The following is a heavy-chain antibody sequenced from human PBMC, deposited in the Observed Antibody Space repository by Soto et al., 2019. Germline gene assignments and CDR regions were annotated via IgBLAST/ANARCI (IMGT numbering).Heavy chain of an antibody. CDR1: GGSISTITYY. Sequence: SETLSLTCTVSGGSISTITYYWGWIRQPPGKGLEWIGNIYNTGSTYYNPSLKSRVTISVDTSKNQFSLKLSSVTAADTAVYYCARVRTGDYVWGSYPPYYFDCWGQGTLVTVSS. J-gene: IGHJ4*02. D-gene: IGHD3-16*02. CDR3: ARVRTGDYVWGSYPPYYFDC. V-gene: IGHV4-39*07. CDR2: IYNTGST.